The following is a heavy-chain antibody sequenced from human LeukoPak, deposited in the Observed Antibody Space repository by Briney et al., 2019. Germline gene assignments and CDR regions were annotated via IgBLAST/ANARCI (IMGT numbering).Heavy chain of an antibody. CDR3: TTDLVDLGGYYTVTFDY. J-gene: IGHJ4*02. CDR1: GFTFSNAW. D-gene: IGHD3-22*01. V-gene: IGHV3-15*01. CDR2: IKSKTDGGTT. Sequence: GGSLRLSCAASGFTFSNAWMSWVRQAPGKGLEWVGRIKSKTDGGTTDYAAPVKGRFTISRDDSKNTLYLQMNSLKTEDTAVYYCTTDLVDLGGYYTVTFDYWGQGTLVTVSS.